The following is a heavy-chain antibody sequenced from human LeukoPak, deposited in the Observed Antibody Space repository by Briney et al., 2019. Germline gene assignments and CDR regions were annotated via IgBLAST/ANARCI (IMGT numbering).Heavy chain of an antibody. CDR2: ISYDGSNK. V-gene: IGHV3-30*01. CDR1: GFTFSSYA. CDR3: ARDAGQWELLAPDY. Sequence: GRSLRLSCAASGFTFSSYAMHWVRQAPGKGLEGGAVISYDGSNKYYADSVKGRFPISRDNSKNTPHLQMNSLRAEDPAVYYCARDAGQWELLAPDYWSQGTLVTVSS. J-gene: IGHJ4*02. D-gene: IGHD1-26*01.